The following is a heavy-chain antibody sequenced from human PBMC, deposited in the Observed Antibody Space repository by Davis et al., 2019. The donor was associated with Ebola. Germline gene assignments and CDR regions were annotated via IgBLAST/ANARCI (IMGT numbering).Heavy chain of an antibody. J-gene: IGHJ4*02. D-gene: IGHD2/OR15-2a*01. CDR2: IIHHNGYT. CDR3: ARTTKTNIEDSGLGYNSFDY. CDR1: GGSFSASF. V-gene: IGHV4-34*01. Sequence: SETLSLTCGVSGGSFSASFWRWIRQLPEKGLDWIGEIIHHNGYTNSNPSLRSRVAISVDSSKNQFSLKINSVTAADTATYYCARTTKTNIEDSGLGYNSFDYWGQGVLVSVSS.